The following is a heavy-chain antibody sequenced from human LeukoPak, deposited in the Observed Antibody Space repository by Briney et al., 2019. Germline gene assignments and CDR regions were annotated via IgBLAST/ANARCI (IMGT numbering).Heavy chain of an antibody. CDR3: TTDGYYYDSSGYYPVYFAY. D-gene: IGHD3-22*01. V-gene: IGHV3-15*01. CDR2: IKSKTDGGTT. CDR1: GFTFSNAW. J-gene: IGHJ4*02. Sequence: PGGSLRLSCAASGFTFSNAWMSWVREAPGKGLEWVGRIKSKTDGGTTDYAAPVKGRFTISRDDSKNTLYLQMNSLKTEDTAVYYCTTDGYYYDSSGYYPVYFAYWGQGTLVTVSS.